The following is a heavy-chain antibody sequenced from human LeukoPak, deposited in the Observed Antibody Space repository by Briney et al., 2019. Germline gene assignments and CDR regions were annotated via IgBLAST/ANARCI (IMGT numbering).Heavy chain of an antibody. CDR2: INQDGSEK. CDR1: GFTFSDYW. J-gene: IGHJ4*02. V-gene: IGHV3-7*05. Sequence: PGRSLRLSCAASGFTFSDYWMSWVRQPPGKGLEWVANINQDGSEKFYVDSAKGRFTVSRDNAKNSLYLQMNSLRAEDTAVYYCARDIVPPGIFWEFWGQGSLVTVSS. D-gene: IGHD2-2*01. CDR3: ARDIVPPGIFWEF.